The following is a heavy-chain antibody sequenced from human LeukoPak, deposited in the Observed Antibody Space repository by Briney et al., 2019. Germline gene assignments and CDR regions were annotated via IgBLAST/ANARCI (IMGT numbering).Heavy chain of an antibody. CDR3: ARGIAARPGSGYYYYYMDV. CDR2: IYYSGST. V-gene: IGHV4-59*01. D-gene: IGHD6-6*01. J-gene: IGHJ6*03. Sequence: PSETLSLTCTVSGGSISSYYWSWIRQPPGKGLEWIGYIYYSGSTNYNPSLKSRVTISVDTSKNQFSLKLSSVTAADTAVYYRARGIAARPGSGYYYYYMDVWGKGTTVTVSS. CDR1: GGSISSYY.